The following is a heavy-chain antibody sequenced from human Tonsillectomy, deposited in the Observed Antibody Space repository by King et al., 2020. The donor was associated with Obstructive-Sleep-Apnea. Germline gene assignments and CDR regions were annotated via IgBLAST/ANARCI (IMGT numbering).Heavy chain of an antibody. CDR1: GGSISSGGYY. Sequence: QLQESGPGLVKPSQTLSLTCTVSGGSISSGGYYWSWIRQHPGKGLGWIGYIYYSGSTYYNPSLKSRVTISVDTSKNQFSLKLSYVTAADTAVYYCARTLRMATVDYWGQGTLVTVSS. D-gene: IGHD5-24*01. CDR2: IYYSGST. J-gene: IGHJ4*02. CDR3: ARTLRMATVDY. V-gene: IGHV4-31*03.